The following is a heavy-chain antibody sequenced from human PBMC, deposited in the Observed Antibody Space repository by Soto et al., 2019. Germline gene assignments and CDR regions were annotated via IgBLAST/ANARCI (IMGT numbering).Heavy chain of an antibody. CDR3: ARETTTGTSHFDY. CDR1: GFTFSSYW. D-gene: IGHD1-1*01. CDR2: IKQDGSEK. V-gene: IGHV3-7*01. J-gene: IGHJ4*02. Sequence: EVQLVESGGGLVQPGGSLRLSCAASGFTFSSYWMSWVRQAPGKGLEWVANIKQDGSEKYYVDSVKGRFTISRDNAKNSLYLQMNSLRAEDTAVYYCARETTTGTSHFDYWGQGTLVTVSS.